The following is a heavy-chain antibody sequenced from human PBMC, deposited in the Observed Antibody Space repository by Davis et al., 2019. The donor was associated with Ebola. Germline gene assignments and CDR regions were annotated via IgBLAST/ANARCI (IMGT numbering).Heavy chain of an antibody. D-gene: IGHD1-26*01. V-gene: IGHV2-26*01. Sequence: SGPTLVKPTETLTLTCTVSGFSLSNARMGVSWIRQPPGKALEWLAHIFSNDEKSYSTSLKSRLTISKDTSKSQVVLTMTNMDPVDTATYYCARITVGATTEAFDIWGQGTMVTVSS. CDR2: IFSNDEK. CDR1: GFSLSNARMG. CDR3: ARITVGATTEAFDI. J-gene: IGHJ3*02.